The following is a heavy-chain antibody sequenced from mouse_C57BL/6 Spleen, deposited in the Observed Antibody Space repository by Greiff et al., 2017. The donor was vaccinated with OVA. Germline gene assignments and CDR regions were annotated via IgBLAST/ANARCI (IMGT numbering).Heavy chain of an antibody. V-gene: IGHV1-50*01. J-gene: IGHJ1*03. CDR2: IDPTDSDT. CDR3: ARSGYDSYWYFDV. CDR1: GYTFTSYW. D-gene: IGHD2-4*01. Sequence: QVQLQQPGAELVKPGASVKLSCKASGYTFTSYWMQWVKQRPGQGLEWIGEIDPTDSDTNYNEKFKGKATLTVDTSSSTAYMQLSSLTSEDSAVYYCARSGYDSYWYFDVWGTGTTVTVSS.